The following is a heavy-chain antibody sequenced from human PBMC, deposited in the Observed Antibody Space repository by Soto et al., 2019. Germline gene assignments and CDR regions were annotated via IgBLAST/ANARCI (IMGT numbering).Heavy chain of an antibody. CDR2: ISAYNGNT. CDR1: GYTFTSYG. CDR3: APDYFDGRRENIHLPATAGMDV. Sequence: QVQLVQSGAEVKKPGASVKVSCKASGYTFTSYGISWVRQAPGQGLEWMGWISAYNGNTNYAQKRQGRVTLTTDTPTSTAYMDPRSPRSDATAVYSWAPDYFDGRRENIHLPATAGMDVWGQGTTVTVSS. J-gene: IGHJ6*02. D-gene: IGHD3-10*01. V-gene: IGHV1-18*01.